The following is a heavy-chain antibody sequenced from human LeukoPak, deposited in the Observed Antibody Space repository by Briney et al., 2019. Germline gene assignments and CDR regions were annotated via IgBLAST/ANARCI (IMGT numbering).Heavy chain of an antibody. V-gene: IGHV3-48*01. CDR3: AKDYGDYSYWYFDL. CDR2: ISSVSSTI. D-gene: IGHD4-17*01. CDR1: GFIFSSYG. Sequence: GGSLRLSCAASGFIFSSYGMNWVRQAPGKGLEWVSYISSVSSTIYYADSVKGRFTISRDNSKNTLYLQMNSLRAEDTAVYYCAKDYGDYSYWYFDLWGRGTLVTVSS. J-gene: IGHJ2*01.